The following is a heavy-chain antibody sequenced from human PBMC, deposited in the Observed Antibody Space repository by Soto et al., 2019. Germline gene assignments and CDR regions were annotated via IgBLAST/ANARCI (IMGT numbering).Heavy chain of an antibody. J-gene: IGHJ4*02. D-gene: IGHD3-10*01. V-gene: IGHV3-74*01. CDR3: ARGIFGSGTANDY. CDR2: INDDGSAT. CDR1: GFTFSGSW. Sequence: EVQLVESGGGLVQPGGSMRLSCAASGFTFSGSWMHWVRQAPGKGLIWVSRINDDGSATSYADFVKGRFTISRDNSEDTLFLQMPGLRAEDTAVYYCARGIFGSGTANDYWGQGTLVTVSS.